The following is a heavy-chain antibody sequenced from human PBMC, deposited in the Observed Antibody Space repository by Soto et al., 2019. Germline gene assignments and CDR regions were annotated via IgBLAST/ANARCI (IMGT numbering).Heavy chain of an antibody. V-gene: IGHV3-23*01. CDR1: GFTFSNYA. Sequence: GGSLRLSCTASGFTFSNYAMTWVRQAPGKGLEWVSTIGGSGGNTYYADSVKGRFTISRDNSKNTLYSKNTLYLQMNNLRAEDTAIYYCAKERNDYGDYGYFDYWGQGTLVTVSS. CDR3: AKERNDYGDYGYFDY. D-gene: IGHD4-17*01. J-gene: IGHJ4*02. CDR2: IGGSGGNT.